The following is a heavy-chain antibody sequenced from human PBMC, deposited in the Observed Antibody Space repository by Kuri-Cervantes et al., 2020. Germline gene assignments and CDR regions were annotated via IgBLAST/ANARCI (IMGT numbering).Heavy chain of an antibody. Sequence: ASVKVSCKASGYTFTSYGISWVRQAPGQRLEWMGWINAGNGNTKYSQKFQGRVTITRDTSASTAYMELSSLRSEDTAVYYCARDLRRYYGSGNFDYWGQGTLVTVSS. J-gene: IGHJ4*02. CDR1: GYTFTSYG. D-gene: IGHD3-10*01. CDR2: INAGNGNT. V-gene: IGHV1-3*01. CDR3: ARDLRRYYGSGNFDY.